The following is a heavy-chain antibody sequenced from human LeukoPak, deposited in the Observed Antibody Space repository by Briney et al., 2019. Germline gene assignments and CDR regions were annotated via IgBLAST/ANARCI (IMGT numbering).Heavy chain of an antibody. J-gene: IGHJ5*02. CDR3: AEGQGLRDFDP. Sequence: GGSLRLSCAASGFTFSSYAMSWARQAPGKGLEWVSAISGSGGSTYYADSVKGRFTISRDNSKNTLYLQMNSLRAEDTAVYYCAEGQGLRDFDPWGQGTLVTVSS. CDR1: GFTFSSYA. V-gene: IGHV3-23*01. CDR2: ISGSGGST.